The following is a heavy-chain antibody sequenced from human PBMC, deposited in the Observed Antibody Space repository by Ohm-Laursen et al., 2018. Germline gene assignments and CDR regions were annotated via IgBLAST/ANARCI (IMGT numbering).Heavy chain of an antibody. CDR3: ARLNCSGGSCYSDYYYGMDV. CDR2: IYPGDSDT. J-gene: IGHJ6*02. Sequence: GESMRISCKGSGYSFTSYWIGWVRQMPGKGLEWMGIIYPGDSDTRYSPSFQGQVTISVDKSISTAYLQWSSLKASDTAMYYCARLNCSGGSCYSDYYYGMDVWGQGTTVTVSS. D-gene: IGHD2-15*01. V-gene: IGHV5-51*03. CDR1: GYSFTSYW.